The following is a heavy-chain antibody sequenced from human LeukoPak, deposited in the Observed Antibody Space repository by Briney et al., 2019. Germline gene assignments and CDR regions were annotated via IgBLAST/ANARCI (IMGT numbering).Heavy chain of an antibody. D-gene: IGHD3-3*01. CDR3: ARGADFLHYYMDV. V-gene: IGHV1-69*05. CDR2: IIPIFGTA. J-gene: IGHJ6*03. Sequence: SVKVSCKSSGGTFSSYAISWVRQAPGQGLEWMGGIIPIFGTANYAQTFQGRVTITTSESTTTAYMELSSLRSEDTSVYYCARGADFLHYYMDVWGKGTTVTVSS. CDR1: GGTFSSYA.